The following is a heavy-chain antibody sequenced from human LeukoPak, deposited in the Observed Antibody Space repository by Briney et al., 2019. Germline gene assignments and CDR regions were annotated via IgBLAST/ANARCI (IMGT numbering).Heavy chain of an antibody. Sequence: ASVKVSCKASGYTFTRYGISWVRQAPGQGLEWMGWISAYNGNTNYAQKLQGRVTMTTDTSTSTAYMELRSLRSDDTAVYYCAREDIVVVPAAIPYYFDYWGQGTLVTVSS. J-gene: IGHJ4*02. CDR1: GYTFTRYG. V-gene: IGHV1-18*01. CDR3: AREDIVVVPAAIPYYFDY. D-gene: IGHD2-2*01. CDR2: ISAYNGNT.